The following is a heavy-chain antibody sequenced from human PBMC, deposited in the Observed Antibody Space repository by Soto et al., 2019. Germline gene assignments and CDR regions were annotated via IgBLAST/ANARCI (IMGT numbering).Heavy chain of an antibody. CDR2: IIPISGTT. CDR1: GGTFSTHA. CDR3: ARGYCSGGNCYSGMDV. V-gene: IGHV1-69*01. D-gene: IGHD2-15*01. J-gene: IGHJ6*02. Sequence: VKVSCKASGGTFSTHAIIWVRQAPGHGLEWMGGIIPISGTTYYTQKFQGRVTITADEPTSTAFMELSSLKSEDTAVFYCARGYCSGGNCYSGMDVWGQGTMVTVSS.